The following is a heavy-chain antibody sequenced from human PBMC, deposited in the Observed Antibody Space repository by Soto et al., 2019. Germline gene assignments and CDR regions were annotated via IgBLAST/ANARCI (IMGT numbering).Heavy chain of an antibody. V-gene: IGHV3-7*03. CDR1: TFTFSSYW. J-gene: IGHJ6*02. Sequence: SRRLSCAGSTFTFSSYWMSWVRQAPGRGLEGGANIKQEGSERSYVDSVKVRFTISRDNAKNSLDLQMNSLRAEDAAVYDCARGSQGHYDRHYRVDVWGQGTTVTVPS. CDR3: ARGSQGHYDRHYRVDV. CDR2: IKQEGSER. D-gene: IGHD3-3*01.